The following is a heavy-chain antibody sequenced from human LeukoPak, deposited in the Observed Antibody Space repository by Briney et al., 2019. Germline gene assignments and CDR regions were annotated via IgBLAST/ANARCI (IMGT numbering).Heavy chain of an antibody. CDR2: IYTSGST. CDR1: GGSISSYY. Sequence: SETLSLTCTVSGGSISSYYWSWIRQPAGKGLEWIGRIYTSGSTNYNPSLKSRVTMSVDTSKNQFSLKLSSVTAADTAVYYCARDPTPKGYCSSTSCYSDAFDIWGQGTMVTVSS. CDR3: ARDPTPKGYCSSTSCYSDAFDI. V-gene: IGHV4-4*07. D-gene: IGHD2-2*01. J-gene: IGHJ3*02.